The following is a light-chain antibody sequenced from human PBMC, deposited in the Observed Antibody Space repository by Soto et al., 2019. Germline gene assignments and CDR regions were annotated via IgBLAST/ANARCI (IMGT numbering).Light chain of an antibody. CDR2: GAS. CDR3: QQYGTSPL. CDR1: QSISSSY. V-gene: IGKV3-20*01. Sequence: EIVLTQSPGTLSLSPGERATLSCRASQSISSSYLAWYQQKPGQAPRLLIYGASSRVTGIPDRFSGSGSGTDFTLTISRLEPEDFAVYYCQQYGTSPLFGPGTKVDIK. J-gene: IGKJ3*01.